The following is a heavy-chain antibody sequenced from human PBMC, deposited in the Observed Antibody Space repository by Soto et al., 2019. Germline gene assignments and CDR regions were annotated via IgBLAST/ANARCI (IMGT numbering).Heavy chain of an antibody. CDR2: IYWDDDN. CDR3: AQSKYGATAPYYYYGMDV. J-gene: IGHJ6*02. CDR1: GFSLTTNGVG. V-gene: IGHV2-5*02. D-gene: IGHD4-17*01. Sequence: SGPTLVNPTQTLTLTCTFSGFSLTTNGVGVGWIRQPPGKALEWLSLIYWDDDNRYSPSLKSRLTITKDTSKNQVVLTMTKMDPVDTATYYCAQSKYGATAPYYYYGMDVWGQGTTVTVSS.